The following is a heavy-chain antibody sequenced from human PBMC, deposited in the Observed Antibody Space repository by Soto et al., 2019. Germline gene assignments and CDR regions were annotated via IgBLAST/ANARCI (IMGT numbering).Heavy chain of an antibody. V-gene: IGHV4-34*01. CDR2: INESGST. Sequence: QVQLQQWGAGLVKPSETLSLSCAVYGQSFSGHSWAWIRQPPGKGLEWIGEINESGSTYYNPSLKSRVTISTDTSKNQFSLKLSSVSAADTAAYFCARGSGIVARPGEREDVKYDYWGQGTLVNVSS. J-gene: IGHJ4*02. CDR3: ARGSGIVARPGEREDVKYDY. CDR1: GQSFSGHS. D-gene: IGHD2-21*01.